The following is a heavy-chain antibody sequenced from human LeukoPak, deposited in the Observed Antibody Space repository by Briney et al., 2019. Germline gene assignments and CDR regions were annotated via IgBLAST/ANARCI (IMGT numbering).Heavy chain of an antibody. V-gene: IGHV1-8*01. CDR3: ARGYSSSSDFDY. CDR2: MNPNSGNT. CDR1: GYTFTIYD. J-gene: IGHJ4*02. Sequence: RASVTVSFTASGYTFTIYDINWVRQATGQGLEWMGWMNPNSGNTGYAQKFQGRVTMTRNTSISTAYMELSSLRSEDTDVYYCARGYSSSSDFDYWGQGTLVTVSS. D-gene: IGHD6-6*01.